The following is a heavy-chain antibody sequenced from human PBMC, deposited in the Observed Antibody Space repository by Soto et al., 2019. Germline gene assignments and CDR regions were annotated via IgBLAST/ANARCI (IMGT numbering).Heavy chain of an antibody. CDR1: GFRFSSYS. D-gene: IGHD3-22*01. J-gene: IGHJ4*02. CDR3: ATMNGYFEY. CDR2: ITATGDRT. Sequence: GGSLRLSCADSGFRFSSYSMSWVRQTPGKGLEWVAAITATGDRTYYADSVTGRFTISRDNSKKTHYLQMTSLRAEDTAMYYCATMNGYFEYWDQGTQFTVSS. V-gene: IGHV3-23*01.